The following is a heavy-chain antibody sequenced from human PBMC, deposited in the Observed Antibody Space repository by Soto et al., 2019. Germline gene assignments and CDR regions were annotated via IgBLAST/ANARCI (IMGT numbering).Heavy chain of an antibody. CDR2: VYYTGST. V-gene: IGHV4-59*01. D-gene: IGHD3-3*01. J-gene: IGHJ4*02. Sequence: PSETLSLTCSVSGGSISVSYWSLIRQSPGKGLEWLGYVYYTGSTNYSPSLRSRVSISVDTSKNEFSLRLSSVTAADTAVYFCARSVAVLRAHIDYSAQGTQVTVSS. CDR1: GGSISVSY. CDR3: ARSVAVLRAHIDY.